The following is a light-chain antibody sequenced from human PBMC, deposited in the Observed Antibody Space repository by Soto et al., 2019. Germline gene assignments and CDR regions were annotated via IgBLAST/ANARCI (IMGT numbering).Light chain of an antibody. V-gene: IGKV3-20*01. J-gene: IGKJ2*01. Sequence: EIVLTRSPGTLSLSPGERATLSCRASQSVSSSNLAWYQQKPGQAPRLLMYGASSRATGIPDRFSGSGSGTDFTLTIGRLEPEDFAVYYCQQYGSSPRTFGQGTKLEIK. CDR1: QSVSSSN. CDR2: GAS. CDR3: QQYGSSPRT.